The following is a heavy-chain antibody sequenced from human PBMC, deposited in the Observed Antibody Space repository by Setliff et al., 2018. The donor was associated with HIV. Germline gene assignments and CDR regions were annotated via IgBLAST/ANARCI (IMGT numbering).Heavy chain of an antibody. V-gene: IGHV4-59*12. Sequence: SETLSLTCTDSGDSISSYYWTWIRQPPGKGLDWLGNIYYSGSTNFNPSLKGRVTISLDSSKNQFSLKLNSVTAADTAMYYCARGNPDYDILTGYWSHYFDYWGRGTLVTVS. CDR3: ARGNPDYDILTGYWSHYFDY. CDR2: IYYSGST. D-gene: IGHD3-9*01. J-gene: IGHJ4*02. CDR1: GDSISSYY.